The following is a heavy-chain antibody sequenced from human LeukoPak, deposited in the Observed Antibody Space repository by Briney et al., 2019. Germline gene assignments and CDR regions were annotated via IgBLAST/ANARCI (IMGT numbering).Heavy chain of an antibody. Sequence: ASVKVSCKATGYTFTSYIITWVRQAPGQGLEWMGWISAYNGNTNYAQKLQGRVTMTTDTSTSTVFMELRSLRSDDTAIYYCARGERIALYWGQGTLVTVSS. CDR1: GYTFTSYI. CDR3: ARGERIALY. V-gene: IGHV1-18*01. D-gene: IGHD6-13*01. CDR2: ISAYNGNT. J-gene: IGHJ4*02.